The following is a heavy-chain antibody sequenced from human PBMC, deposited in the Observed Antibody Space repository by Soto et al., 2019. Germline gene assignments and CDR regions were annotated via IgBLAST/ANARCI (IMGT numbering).Heavy chain of an antibody. CDR2: TYYRSRWYS. Sequence: SQTLSLTCAISGDSVSSNGAAWNWIRQSPSRGLEWLGRTYYRSRWYSDYAPSVKSRITVNPDTPQNQFSLQLNSVTPEDAAIYCCARDPPGFHSAFDFWGQGTLVTVSS. D-gene: IGHD4-4*01. CDR3: ARDPPGFHSAFDF. CDR1: GDSVSSNGAA. V-gene: IGHV6-1*01. J-gene: IGHJ4*02.